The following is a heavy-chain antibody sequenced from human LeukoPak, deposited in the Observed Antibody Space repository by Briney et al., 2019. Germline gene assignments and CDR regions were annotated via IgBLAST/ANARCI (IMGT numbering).Heavy chain of an antibody. J-gene: IGHJ3*02. D-gene: IGHD6-19*01. CDR2: IYYSGST. Sequence: SETLSLTCTVSGGSISSSSYYWGWIRQPPGKGLDWIGSIYYSGSTYYNPSLKSRVTISVDTSKNQFSLKLSSVTAADTAVYYCARLEAVAGTKGAFDTWGQGTMVTVSS. V-gene: IGHV4-39*01. CDR3: ARLEAVAGTKGAFDT. CDR1: GGSISSSSYY.